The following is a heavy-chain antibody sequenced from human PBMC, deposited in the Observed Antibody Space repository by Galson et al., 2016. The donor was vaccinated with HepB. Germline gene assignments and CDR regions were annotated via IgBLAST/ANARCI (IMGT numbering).Heavy chain of an antibody. CDR3: SRGSAYGVAFYYGLDV. Sequence: SLRLSCATSGFIFGDYALSWVRRAPGKGLEWVGFIRSKADGGTTEYAASVKGRFTISRDDSKSITYLHMNSLKTADTAVYYCSRGSAYGVAFYYGLDVWGPGNTVTVSS. CDR1: GFIFGDYA. CDR2: IRSKADGGTT. J-gene: IGHJ6*02. D-gene: IGHD2-8*01. V-gene: IGHV3-49*04.